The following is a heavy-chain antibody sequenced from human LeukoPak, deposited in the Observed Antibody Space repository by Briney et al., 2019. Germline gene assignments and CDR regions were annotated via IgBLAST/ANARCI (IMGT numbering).Heavy chain of an antibody. V-gene: IGHV3-7*01. J-gene: IGHJ4*02. CDR3: ARELWFGELYYFDY. CDR1: GFTFSSYW. CDR2: IKQDGSEK. D-gene: IGHD3-10*01. Sequence: GGSLRLSCAASGFTFSSYWMSWVRQAPGKGLEWVANIKQDGSEKYYVDSVKGRFTISRDNAKNSLYLQMNSLRAEDTAVYYCARELWFGELYYFDYWGQGTLVTVSS.